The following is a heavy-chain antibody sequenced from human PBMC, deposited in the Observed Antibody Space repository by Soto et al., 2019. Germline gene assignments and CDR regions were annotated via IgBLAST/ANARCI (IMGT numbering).Heavy chain of an antibody. J-gene: IGHJ5*02. CDR3: ARVPTTEKVDA. V-gene: IGHV4-30-4*01. Sequence: QVHLQESGPGLVRPSQTLSLTCSVSGAAIYNGGYFWSWIRQSPGKGLEWIGHIHNIGSPYNNPCLKRRVTISAYTSISQFSLALTSVTAADTAMYYCARVPTTEKVDAWGQGILVTVSS. CDR1: GAAIYNGGYF. CDR2: IHNIGSP.